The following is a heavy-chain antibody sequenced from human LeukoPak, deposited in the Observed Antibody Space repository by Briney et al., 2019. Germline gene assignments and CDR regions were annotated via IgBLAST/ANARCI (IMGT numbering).Heavy chain of an antibody. J-gene: IGHJ4*02. D-gene: IGHD6-19*01. V-gene: IGHV4-30-4*01. Sequence: SETLSLTCTVSGGSICSDDYYWNWIRQPPGKGLQWIGYIYNSGSTYYNRSLKSRLTISVDTSKNQFSLKLSSVTAADTAVYYCASQQWLVQLFDYWGQGTLVTVSS. CDR2: IYNSGST. CDR3: ASQQWLVQLFDY. CDR1: GGSICSDDYY.